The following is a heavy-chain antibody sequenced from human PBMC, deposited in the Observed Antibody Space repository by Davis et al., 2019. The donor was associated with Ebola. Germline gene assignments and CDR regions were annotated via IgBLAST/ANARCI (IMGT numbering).Heavy chain of an antibody. Sequence: ASVKVSCKASGYTFISYAMNWVRQAPGQGLEWMGWMNPNSGNTGFAQKFQGRVTMTRSTSISTAYMELSSLRSEDTAVYYCARQMIRGERGRGFDSWGQGTLVTVSS. CDR1: GYTFISYA. CDR3: ARQMIRGERGRGFDS. D-gene: IGHD3-10*01. CDR2: MNPNSGNT. J-gene: IGHJ4*02. V-gene: IGHV1-8*02.